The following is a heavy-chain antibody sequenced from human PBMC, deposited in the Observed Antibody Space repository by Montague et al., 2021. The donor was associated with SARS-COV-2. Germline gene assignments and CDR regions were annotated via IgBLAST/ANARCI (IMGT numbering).Heavy chain of an antibody. D-gene: IGHD3-16*01. J-gene: IGHJ4*02. CDR2: IHYSGNA. V-gene: IGHV4-31*11. CDR3: ARQRPMITVGGTVTGIYGV. CDR1: GGPITTGGYH. Sequence: TLSLTCAVSGGPITTGGYHWIWLRQHPGKGLEWIAYIHYSGNAHYSPTLQSRALISVDTSKNDFSLNLKSVTAADAAVYFCARQRPMITVGGTVTGIYGVWGQGSLVIVSS.